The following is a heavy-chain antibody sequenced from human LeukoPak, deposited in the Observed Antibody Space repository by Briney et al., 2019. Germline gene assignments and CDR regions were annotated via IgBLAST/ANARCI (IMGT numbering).Heavy chain of an antibody. CDR3: ARARIAAPLLDY. CDR1: GFTFSRYW. D-gene: IGHD6-13*01. Sequence: GGSLRLSCAASGFTFSRYWMHWVRQAPGKGLVWVARINSDGSTTSDADSVKGRFTISRDNAKNTLYLQMNSLRVEDTAVYFCARARIAAPLLDYWGQGTLVTVSS. CDR2: INSDGSTT. V-gene: IGHV3-74*01. J-gene: IGHJ4*02.